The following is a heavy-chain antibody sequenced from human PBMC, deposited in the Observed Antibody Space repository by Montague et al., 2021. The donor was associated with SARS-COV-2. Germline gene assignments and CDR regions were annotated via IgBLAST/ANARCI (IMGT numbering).Heavy chain of an antibody. CDR1: GYRFGTYW. J-gene: IGHJ4*02. V-gene: IGHV5-51*01. D-gene: IGHD1-1*01. CDR2: VFPGDSDT. CDR3: ARANWNDVFGFDF. Sequence: QSGAEVKKAGESLKISCKGSGYRFGTYWIGWVRQMPGKGLELMGTVFPGDSDTRYSPSFQGQVTMPGDKSISTAYLQWNSLKASDTAMYYCARANWNDVFGFDFWGQGTLVIVSS.